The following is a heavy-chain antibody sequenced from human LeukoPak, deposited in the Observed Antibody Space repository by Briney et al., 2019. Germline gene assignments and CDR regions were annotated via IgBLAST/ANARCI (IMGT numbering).Heavy chain of an antibody. Sequence: GESLRLSCAASGLTISDTYVSWVRQAPGKRLEWVSIIYSAGTTSDADFVKGRFTITRDSSKDTVYLHMNSLRTEDTAVYYCARDGSGDDWGQGTLVTVSP. D-gene: IGHD2-2*03. V-gene: IGHV3-53*01. J-gene: IGHJ4*02. CDR3: ARDGSGDD. CDR1: GLTISDTY. CDR2: IYSAGTT.